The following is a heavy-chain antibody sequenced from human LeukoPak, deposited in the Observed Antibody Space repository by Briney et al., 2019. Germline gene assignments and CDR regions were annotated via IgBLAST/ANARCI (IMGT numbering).Heavy chain of an antibody. Sequence: GGSLRLSCAASGFTFSSYSMNWVRQAPGKGLEWVSSISSSSYIYYADSVKGRFTISRDNAKNSLYLQMNSLRAEDTAVYYCARDKSPQLVLGYWGQGTLVTVSS. CDR1: GFTFSSYS. CDR2: ISSSSYI. V-gene: IGHV3-21*01. CDR3: ARDKSPQLVLGY. J-gene: IGHJ4*02. D-gene: IGHD6-13*01.